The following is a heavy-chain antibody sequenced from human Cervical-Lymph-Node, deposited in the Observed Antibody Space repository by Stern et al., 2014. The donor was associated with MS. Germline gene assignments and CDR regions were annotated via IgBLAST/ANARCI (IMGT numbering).Heavy chain of an antibody. V-gene: IGHV1-2*02. CDR1: GYSFTDYY. CDR3: QAFPAY. Sequence: VQLVESGAEVKKPGASVKVSCRSSGYSFTDYYFHWVRQAPGQGLEWMGCINPSIGVTHYEQQFQGRVTMTRGSSMNTAYMEMSRLRSDDTAVYYCQAFPAYWGQGTLITVSS. J-gene: IGHJ4*02. CDR2: INPSIGVT.